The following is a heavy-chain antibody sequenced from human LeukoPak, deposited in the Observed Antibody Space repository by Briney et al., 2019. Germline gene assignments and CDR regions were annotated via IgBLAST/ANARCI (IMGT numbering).Heavy chain of an antibody. CDR3: AKGSKLSSAAIPYYYYYMDV. Sequence: GSLRLSCAASGFTFSSYGMHWVRQAPGKGLEWVAVISYDGSNKYYADSVKGRFTISRDNSKNTLYLQMNSLRAEDTAVYYCAKGSKLSSAAIPYYYYYMDVWGKGTTVTVSS. J-gene: IGHJ6*03. CDR2: ISYDGSNK. D-gene: IGHD3-10*02. V-gene: IGHV3-30*18. CDR1: GFTFSSYG.